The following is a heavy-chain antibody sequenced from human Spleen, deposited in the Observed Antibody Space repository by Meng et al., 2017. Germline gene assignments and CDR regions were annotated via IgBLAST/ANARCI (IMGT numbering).Heavy chain of an antibody. D-gene: IGHD2-21*01. CDR2: IYTSGST. J-gene: IGHJ6*02. CDR3: ARATPHILVVSPSIPFYYYRMDV. V-gene: IGHV4-61*02. CDR1: GGSISSGSYF. Sequence: SETLSLTCTVSGGSISSGSYFWSWIRQPAGKGLEWIGRIYTSGSTNYNPSLKSRVTISLDMSKNQFSLKLSSVTAADTAVYYCARATPHILVVSPSIPFYYYRMDVWGQGTTVTVSS.